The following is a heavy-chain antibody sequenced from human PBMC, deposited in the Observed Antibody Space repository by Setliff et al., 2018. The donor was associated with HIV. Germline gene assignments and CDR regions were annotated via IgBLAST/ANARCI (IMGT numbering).Heavy chain of an antibody. CDR1: GDSVRNYY. CDR2: INYNGNT. CDR3: ARGHEWLRI. J-gene: IGHJ4*02. Sequence: TLSLTCTVSGDSVRNYYRSWIRQPPERGLDYIGYINYNGNTNYNPSLKSRVTMSVDTSKNQISLKLRSVTAADTAGYYCARGHEWLRIWGQGMLVTVSS. V-gene: IGHV4-59*02. D-gene: IGHD5-12*01.